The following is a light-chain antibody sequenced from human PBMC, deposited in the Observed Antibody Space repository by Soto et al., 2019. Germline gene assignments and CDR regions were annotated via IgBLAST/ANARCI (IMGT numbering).Light chain of an antibody. J-gene: IGLJ1*01. CDR3: QVWDSSSAPYV. Sequence: SYELTQPPSVSVAPGQTARITCGGNKIGSKSVHWYQQKPGQSPVLVVYDASDRPSGIPKRFSVSNSGNTATLTLSGVEAGDEADVSCQVWDSSSAPYVFGTGTKLTVL. CDR1: KIGSKS. CDR2: DAS. V-gene: IGLV3-21*02.